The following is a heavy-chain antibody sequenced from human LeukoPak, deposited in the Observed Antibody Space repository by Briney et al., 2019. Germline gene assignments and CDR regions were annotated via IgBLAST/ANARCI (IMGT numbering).Heavy chain of an antibody. Sequence: SETLSLTCTVSGGSISSYYWSWIRQPPGKGLEWIGYIYYSGSTNYNPSLKSRVTISVDTSKNQFSLKLSSVTAADTAVYYRARHNEGYCSSTSCFRGYYGMDVWGQGTTVTVSS. V-gene: IGHV4-59*08. D-gene: IGHD2-2*01. CDR3: ARHNEGYCSSTSCFRGYYGMDV. CDR1: GGSISSYY. J-gene: IGHJ6*02. CDR2: IYYSGST.